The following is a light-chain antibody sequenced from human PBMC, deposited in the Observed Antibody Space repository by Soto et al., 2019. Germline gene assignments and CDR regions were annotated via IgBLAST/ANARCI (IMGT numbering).Light chain of an antibody. CDR3: QQRSDWPPFT. Sequence: ETVLTQSLATLSLSPGDRATLSCRASQNVRRYLAWYQQKVGQAPRLLIFDASTRATGIPARFSGSGSGTDFTLTISSLEPEDFAVYFCQQRSDWPPFTFGGGTKVEI. CDR1: QNVRRY. CDR2: DAS. J-gene: IGKJ4*01. V-gene: IGKV3-11*01.